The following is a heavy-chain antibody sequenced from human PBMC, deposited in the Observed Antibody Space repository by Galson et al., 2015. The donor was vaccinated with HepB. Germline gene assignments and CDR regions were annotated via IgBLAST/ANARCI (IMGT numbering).Heavy chain of an antibody. J-gene: IGHJ5*01. D-gene: IGHD5-18*01. CDR3: AKGYGLFDS. Sequence: SLRLSCAASGFTFRNYAMSWVRQAPGRGLEWISGISGNGDSTFYADSVKGRFTVSRDNSNNMLYPQMNSLRAEDAGLYFCAKGYGLFDSWGQGILVTVSS. V-gene: IGHV3-23*01. CDR1: GFTFRNYA. CDR2: ISGNGDST.